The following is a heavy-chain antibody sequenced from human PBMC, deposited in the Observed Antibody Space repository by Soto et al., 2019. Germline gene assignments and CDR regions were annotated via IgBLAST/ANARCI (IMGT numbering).Heavy chain of an antibody. CDR2: INPSGGKT. Sequence: QVQLEQSGAEVKKPGASVKVSCKASGYTFTNHYVHWVRQAPGQGPEWMGTINPSGGKTDYAQKFKGRITLTRDTPTSTVYMELKSLRSEDTAIYYCARDDDHYGSGSSYSTLDDWGQGTLVTVSS. D-gene: IGHD3-10*01. CDR3: ARDDDHYGSGSSYSTLDD. J-gene: IGHJ4*02. V-gene: IGHV1-46*01. CDR1: GYTFTNHY.